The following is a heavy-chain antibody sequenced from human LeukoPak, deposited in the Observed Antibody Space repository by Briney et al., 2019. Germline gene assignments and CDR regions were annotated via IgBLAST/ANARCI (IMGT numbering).Heavy chain of an antibody. CDR2: IRYDGGNK. Sequence: GGPLRLSCAASGFTFSSYGMHWVRQAPGKGLEWVAFIRYDGGNKYYADSVKGRFTISRDNSKNTLYLQMNSLRAEDTAVYYCAKARPGAPVVIAIDFYFDYWGQGTLVTVSS. CDR3: AKARPGAPVVIAIDFYFDY. CDR1: GFTFSSYG. V-gene: IGHV3-30*02. D-gene: IGHD2-21*01. J-gene: IGHJ4*02.